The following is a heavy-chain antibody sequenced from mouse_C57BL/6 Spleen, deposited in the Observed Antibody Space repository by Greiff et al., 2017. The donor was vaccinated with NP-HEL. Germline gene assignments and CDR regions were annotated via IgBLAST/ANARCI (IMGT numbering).Heavy chain of an antibody. CDR1: GYTFTSYW. J-gene: IGHJ2*01. V-gene: IGHV1-53*01. CDR2: INPSNGGT. D-gene: IGHD1-1*01. Sequence: VQLQQPGTELVKPGASVKLSCKASGYTFTSYWMHWVKQRPGQGLEWIGNINPSNGGTNYNEKFKSKATLTVDKSSSTAYMQLSSLTSEDSAVYYCARGGYYYGSSPWYFDYWGQGTTLTVSS. CDR3: ARGGYYYGSSPWYFDY.